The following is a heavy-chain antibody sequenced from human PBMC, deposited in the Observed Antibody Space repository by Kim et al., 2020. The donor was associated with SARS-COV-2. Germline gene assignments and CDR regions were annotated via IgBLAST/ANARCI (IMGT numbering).Heavy chain of an antibody. V-gene: IGHV3-23*01. CDR3: AKAGEQVAGSRSFDF. Sequence: ACFEKGPFIITTDNSQNTLYLQMNSLRAEDTALYYCAKAGEQVAGSRSFDFWGQGTLVTVSS. J-gene: IGHJ4*02. D-gene: IGHD6-19*01.